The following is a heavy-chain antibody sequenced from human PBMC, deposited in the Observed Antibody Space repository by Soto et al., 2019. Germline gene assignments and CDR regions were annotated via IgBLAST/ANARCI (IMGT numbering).Heavy chain of an antibody. CDR1: GFTFSSYA. Sequence: PGGSLRLSCAASGFTFSSYALSWVRQAPGKGLEWVSAISGSGGSTYYADSVKGRFTISRDNSKNTLYLQMNSPRAEDTAVYYCASKDGYSSGRTDYWGQGTLVTVSS. V-gene: IGHV3-23*01. CDR2: ISGSGGST. D-gene: IGHD6-19*01. J-gene: IGHJ4*02. CDR3: ASKDGYSSGRTDY.